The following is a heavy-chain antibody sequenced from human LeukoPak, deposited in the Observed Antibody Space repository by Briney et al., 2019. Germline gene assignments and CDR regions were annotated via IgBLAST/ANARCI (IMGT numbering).Heavy chain of an antibody. Sequence: VASVKVSCKASGYTFTSYGISWVRQAPGQGLEWMGWISAYNGNTNYAQKLQGRVTMTTDTSTSTAYMELRSLRSDDTAVYYCARDPGYSYGFGYYYYYMDVWGKGTTVTISS. D-gene: IGHD5-18*01. CDR3: ARDPGYSYGFGYYYYYMDV. V-gene: IGHV1-18*01. J-gene: IGHJ6*03. CDR1: GYTFTSYG. CDR2: ISAYNGNT.